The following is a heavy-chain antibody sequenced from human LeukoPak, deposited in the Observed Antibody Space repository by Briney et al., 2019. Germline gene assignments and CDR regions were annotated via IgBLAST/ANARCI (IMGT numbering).Heavy chain of an antibody. D-gene: IGHD6-13*01. V-gene: IGHV4-59*01. CDR3: ARENRGYSSSWNWFDP. J-gene: IGHJ5*02. CDR1: GGSISSYY. Sequence: SETLSLTCTVSGGSISSYYWSWIRQPPGKGLEWIGYIYYSGSTNYNSSLKSRVTISVDTSKNQFSLKLSSVTAADTAVYYCARENRGYSSSWNWFDPWGQGTPVTVSS. CDR2: IYYSGST.